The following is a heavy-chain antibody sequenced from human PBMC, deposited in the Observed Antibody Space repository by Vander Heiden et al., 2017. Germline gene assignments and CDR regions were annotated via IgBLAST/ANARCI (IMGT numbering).Heavy chain of an antibody. D-gene: IGHD4-17*01. CDR3: AREGGYYGGKSWSAFDI. V-gene: IGHV3-74*01. CDR2: INSDGSST. J-gene: IGHJ3*02. CDR1: GFTFSSYW. Sequence: EVQLLESGGGLVQPGGSLRLSCAASGFTFSSYWMHWVRQAPGKGLVWVSRINSDGSSTSYADSVKGRFTISRDNAKNTLYLQMNSLRAEDTAVYYCAREGGYYGGKSWSAFDIWGQGTMVTVSS.